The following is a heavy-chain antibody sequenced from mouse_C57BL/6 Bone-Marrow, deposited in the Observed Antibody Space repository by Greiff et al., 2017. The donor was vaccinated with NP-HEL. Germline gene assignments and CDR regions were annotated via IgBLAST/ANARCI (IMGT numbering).Heavy chain of an antibody. CDR2: IDPANGNT. CDR3: AREIYDGYYGFAY. J-gene: IGHJ3*01. V-gene: IGHV14-3*01. D-gene: IGHD2-3*01. Sequence: VQLKESVAELVRPGASVKLSCTASGFNIKNTYMHWVKQRPEQGLEWIGRIDPANGNTKYAPKFQGKATITADTSSNTAYLQLSSLTSEDTAIYYCAREIYDGYYGFAYWGQGTLVTVSA. CDR1: GFNIKNTY.